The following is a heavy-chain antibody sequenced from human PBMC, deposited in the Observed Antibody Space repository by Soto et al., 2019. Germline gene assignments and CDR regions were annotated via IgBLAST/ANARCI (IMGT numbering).Heavy chain of an antibody. Sequence: SVKVSCKASGGTFSSYAISWVRQAPGQGLEWMGGIIPIFGTANYAQKFQGRVTITADESTSTAYMELSSLRSEDTAVYYCARETRYCSGGSCYRVGWFDPWGQGTLVTVSS. CDR1: GGTFSSYA. D-gene: IGHD2-15*01. J-gene: IGHJ5*02. CDR2: IIPIFGTA. V-gene: IGHV1-69*13. CDR3: ARETRYCSGGSCYRVGWFDP.